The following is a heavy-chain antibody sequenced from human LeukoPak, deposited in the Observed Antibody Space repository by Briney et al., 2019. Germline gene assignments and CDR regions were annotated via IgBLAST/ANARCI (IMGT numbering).Heavy chain of an antibody. J-gene: IGHJ3*02. Sequence: PGGSLRLSCAASGFTFSSYSMNWVRQAPGKGLVWVSSISSSSSYIYYADSVKGRFTISRDSAKNSLYLQMNSLRAEDTAVYYCARDRYDFWSGYYPHGAFDIWGQGTMVTVSS. CDR1: GFTFSSYS. CDR3: ARDRYDFWSGYYPHGAFDI. CDR2: ISSSSSYI. V-gene: IGHV3-21*01. D-gene: IGHD3-3*01.